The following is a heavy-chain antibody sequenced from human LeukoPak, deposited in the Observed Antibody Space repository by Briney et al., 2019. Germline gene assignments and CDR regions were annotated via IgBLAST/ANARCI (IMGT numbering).Heavy chain of an antibody. D-gene: IGHD2-2*01. CDR1: GYTFTGYY. J-gene: IGHJ5*02. Sequence: ASVKVSCKASGYTFTGYYMHWVRQAPGQGLEWMGWINPNSGGTNYAQKFQGRVTMTRGTSISTAYMELSRLRSDDTAVYYCARAVVPAAIGWFDPWGQGTLVTVSS. V-gene: IGHV1-2*02. CDR2: INPNSGGT. CDR3: ARAVVPAAIGWFDP.